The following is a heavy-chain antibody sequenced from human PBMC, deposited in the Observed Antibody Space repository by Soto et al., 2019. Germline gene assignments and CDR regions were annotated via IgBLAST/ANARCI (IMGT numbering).Heavy chain of an antibody. CDR2: MNPNSGNT. CDR3: VRKGCSGGSCGGYYYYYYMDV. D-gene: IGHD2-15*01. Sequence: ASVKVSCKASGYTFTSYDINWVRQATGQGLEWMGWMNPNSGNTGYAQKFQGRVTMTRNTSISTAYMELSSLRSEDTAVYYCVRKGCSGGSCGGYYYYYYMDVWGKGTTVTVSS. V-gene: IGHV1-8*01. CDR1: GYTFTSYD. J-gene: IGHJ6*03.